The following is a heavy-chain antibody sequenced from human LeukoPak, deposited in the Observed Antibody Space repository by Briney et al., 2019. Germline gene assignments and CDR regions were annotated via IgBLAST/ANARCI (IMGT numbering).Heavy chain of an antibody. V-gene: IGHV3-21*03. D-gene: IGHD1-26*01. CDR1: GFTFSSYS. Sequence: PGRSLRLSCAASGFTFSSYSMNWVRQAPGKGLEWVSSISSSSRYIYYADSVKGRFTISRDNAKNSLYLQMNSLKTEDTAVYYCTTDLRWEFPPFDYWGQGTLVTVSS. CDR2: ISSSSRYI. CDR3: TTDLRWEFPPFDY. J-gene: IGHJ4*02.